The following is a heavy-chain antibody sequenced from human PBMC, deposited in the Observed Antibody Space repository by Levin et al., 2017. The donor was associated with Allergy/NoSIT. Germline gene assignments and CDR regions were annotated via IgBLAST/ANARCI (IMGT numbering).Heavy chain of an antibody. Sequence: GESLKISCKASGYSFPNYWIAWVRQMPGKGLEWMGIIFPGDSGTNYNWSFQGRVTISADKSISTASLQWSSLKASDTAMYYCARVFDYGVHCYFDYWGQGTLVTVSS. CDR1: GYSFPNYW. CDR3: ARVFDYGVHCYFDY. CDR2: IFPGDSGT. D-gene: IGHD3-16*01. J-gene: IGHJ4*02. V-gene: IGHV5-51*01.